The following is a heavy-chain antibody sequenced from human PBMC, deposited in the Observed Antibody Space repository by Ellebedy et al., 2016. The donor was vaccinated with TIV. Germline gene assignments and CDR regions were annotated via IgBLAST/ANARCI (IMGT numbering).Heavy chain of an antibody. V-gene: IGHV4-39*06. J-gene: IGHJ3*02. Sequence: SETLSLXXAVSGGSISSSTDYWGWIRQPPGKGLEWIGTIYYSGSTYHNPSLQSRVTMSVDTSKNQLALNLSSVTAADTAVYYCARGQGSPRFDAFDIWGQGTRVTVS. CDR1: GGSISSSTDY. D-gene: IGHD2-15*01. CDR3: ARGQGSPRFDAFDI. CDR2: IYYSGST.